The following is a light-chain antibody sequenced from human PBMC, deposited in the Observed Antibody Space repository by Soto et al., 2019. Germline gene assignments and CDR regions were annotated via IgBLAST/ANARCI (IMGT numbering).Light chain of an antibody. CDR1: QSVSSSS. V-gene: IGKV3-20*01. CDR3: QLYGSSPPSWT. CDR2: CAS. Sequence: ETVLTQSPGTLSLSPGERATLSCRASQSVSSSSLAWYQQKPGQAPRLLIYCASSRASGIPDRFSGSGCGTGLTLTISILEPEDFAVYYCQLYGSSPPSWTFGQGTKVEIK. J-gene: IGKJ1*01.